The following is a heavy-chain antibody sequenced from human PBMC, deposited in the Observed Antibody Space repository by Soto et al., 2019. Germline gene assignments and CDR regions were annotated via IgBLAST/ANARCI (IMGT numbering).Heavy chain of an antibody. CDR1: GGSISSGDYY. D-gene: IGHD6-25*01. J-gene: IGHJ6*02. CDR3: ARVSVPYYYYGMDV. CDR2: IYYSGST. Sequence: SETLSLTCSVSGGSISSGDYYWIWIRQPPGKGLEWIGFIYYSGSTYYNPSLKSRVTISVDTSKNQFSLRLSSVTAADTAVYYCARVSVPYYYYGMDVWGQGTTVTVSS. V-gene: IGHV4-30-4*01.